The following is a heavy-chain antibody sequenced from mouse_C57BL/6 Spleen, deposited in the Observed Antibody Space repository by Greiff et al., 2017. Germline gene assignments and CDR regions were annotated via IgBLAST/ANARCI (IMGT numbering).Heavy chain of an antibody. V-gene: IGHV2-4*01. D-gene: IGHD2-4*01. CDR1: GFSLTSYG. CDR2: LWSGGST. J-gene: IGHJ3*01. Sequence: VQGVESGPGLVQPSQSLSITCTVSGFSLTSYGVHWVRQPPGKGLEWLGVLWSGGSTDYNAAFISRLSISKDNSKSQVFFKMNSLPADDTAIYYCAKSVDYDEWFAYWGQGTLVTVSA. CDR3: AKSVDYDEWFAY.